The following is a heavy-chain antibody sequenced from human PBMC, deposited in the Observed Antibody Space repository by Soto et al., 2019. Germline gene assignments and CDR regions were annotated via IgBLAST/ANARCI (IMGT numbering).Heavy chain of an antibody. CDR1: GGSISSGGYY. V-gene: IGHV4-31*03. J-gene: IGHJ4*02. D-gene: IGHD3-10*01. CDR2: IYYSGST. CDR3: ATYGSGTYKPTTFDY. Sequence: QVQLQESGPGLVKPSQPLSLTCTVSGGSISSGGYYWSWIRQHPGKGLEWIGYIYYSGSTYYNPSLKERVTITVDTSKNQFSQKLSSVTAADTAVYYCATYGSGTYKPTTFDYWGQGTLVTVSS.